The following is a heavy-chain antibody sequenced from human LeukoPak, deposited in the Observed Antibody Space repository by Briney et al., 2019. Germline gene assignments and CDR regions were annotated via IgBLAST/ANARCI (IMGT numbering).Heavy chain of an antibody. J-gene: IGHJ4*02. V-gene: IGHV4-59*12. CDR2: MYYNGST. D-gene: IGHD1-26*01. Sequence: PSETLSLTCTVSGGSISSYYWNWIRQPPGKGLEWIGYMYYNGSTNYNPSLKSRVTISVDTSKNQFSLKLSSVTAADTAVYYCARARSGKWGFDYWGQGTLVTVSS. CDR3: ARARSGKWGFDY. CDR1: GGSISSYY.